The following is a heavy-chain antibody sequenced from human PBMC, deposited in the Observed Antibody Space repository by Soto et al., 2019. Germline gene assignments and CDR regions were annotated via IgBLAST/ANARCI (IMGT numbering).Heavy chain of an antibody. CDR3: ARTNSGWYDKRFVY. D-gene: IGHD6-19*01. CDR1: GFIFSSYW. J-gene: IGHJ4*02. CDR2: IKQDGSEK. V-gene: IGHV3-7*01. Sequence: PGGSLRLSCAASGFIFSSYWMSWVRQAPGKGLEWVANIKQDGSEKYYVDSVKGRFTISRDNAKNSLYLQMNSLRAEDTAVYYCARTNSGWYDKRFVYWGQGTLVTVSS.